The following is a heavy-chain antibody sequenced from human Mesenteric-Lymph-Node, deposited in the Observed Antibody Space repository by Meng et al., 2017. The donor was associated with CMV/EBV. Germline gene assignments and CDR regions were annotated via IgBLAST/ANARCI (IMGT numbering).Heavy chain of an antibody. CDR3: ARDLSFGNSYNGLGV. CDR2: IYYSGST. V-gene: IGHV4-59*01. D-gene: IGHD3-16*01. Sequence: GSLRLSCRASGFTFGDYAMSWVRQAPGKGLEWIGYIYYSGSTNYNPSLKSRVTISVDTSKNQFSLKLSSVTAADTAVYYCARDLSFGNSYNGLGVWGQGTTVTVSS. CDR1: GFTFGDYA. J-gene: IGHJ6*02.